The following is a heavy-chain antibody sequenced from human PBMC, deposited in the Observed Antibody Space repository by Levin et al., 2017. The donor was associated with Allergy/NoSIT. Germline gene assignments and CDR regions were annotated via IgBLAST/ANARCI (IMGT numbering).Heavy chain of an antibody. Sequence: GGSLRLSCAASGFTFSSYGMHWVRQAPGKGLEWVAVISYDGSNKYYADSVKGRFTISRDNSKNTLYLQMNSLRAEDTAVYYCAKDRHDILTGYYSGDAGGDYYMDVWGKGTTVTVSS. J-gene: IGHJ6*03. CDR2: ISYDGSNK. V-gene: IGHV3-30*18. CDR1: GFTFSSYG. CDR3: AKDRHDILTGYYSGDAGGDYYMDV. D-gene: IGHD3-9*01.